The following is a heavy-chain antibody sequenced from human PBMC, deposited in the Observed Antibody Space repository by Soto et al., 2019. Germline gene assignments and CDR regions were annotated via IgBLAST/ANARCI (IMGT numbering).Heavy chain of an antibody. CDR2: IIPIFGTA. J-gene: IGHJ4*02. V-gene: IGHV1-69*13. CDR3: ARAATSYRYSSWGPYFDY. CDR1: GGTFSSYA. D-gene: IGHD6-13*01. Sequence: SVKVSCKASGGTFSSYAISWVRQAPGQGLEWMGGIIPIFGTANYAQKFQGRVTITADESTSTAYMELSSLRSEDTAVYYCARAATSYRYSSWGPYFDYWGQGTLVTVSS.